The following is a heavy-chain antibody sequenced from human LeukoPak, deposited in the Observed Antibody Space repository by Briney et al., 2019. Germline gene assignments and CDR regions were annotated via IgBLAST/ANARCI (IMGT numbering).Heavy chain of an antibody. CDR1: GFTFSSYA. CDR3: AKEAGYSGYDYPDY. CDR2: ISGSGYST. J-gene: IGHJ4*02. Sequence: GGSLRLPCAASGFTFSSYAMSWVRQAPGKGLEWVTDISGSGYSTYYADSVKGRLTISRHNSKNTLYLQMNSLRAEDTAVYYCAKEAGYSGYDYPDYWGQGTLVTVPS. V-gene: IGHV3-23*01. D-gene: IGHD5-12*01.